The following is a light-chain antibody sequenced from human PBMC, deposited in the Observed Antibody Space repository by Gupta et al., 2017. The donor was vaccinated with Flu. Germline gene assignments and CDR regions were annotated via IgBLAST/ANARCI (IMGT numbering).Light chain of an antibody. CDR1: SSDVGGYNY. CDR2: DVS. Sequence: QSALTPPRSVSGSPGLSVTISCTGTSSDVGGYNYVSWYQQHPGKAPKRMLYDVSKRLSGVPDRFSGSKPGNTASLTISGLQAEDEADYYCCSYAGSYTLIFGGGTKLTVL. V-gene: IGLV2-11*01. J-gene: IGLJ2*01. CDR3: CSYAGSYTLI.